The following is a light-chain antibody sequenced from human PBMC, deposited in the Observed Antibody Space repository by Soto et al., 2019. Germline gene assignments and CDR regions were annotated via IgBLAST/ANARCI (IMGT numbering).Light chain of an antibody. CDR3: QQRRNWPRT. CDR1: QDVSTY. J-gene: IGKJ2*01. V-gene: IGKV3-11*01. CDR2: DIS. Sequence: EIVLTQSPATLSLSPGDRATLSCRASQDVSTYFAWYQQKAGQAPRLLLYDISNRATGVPARFSGSGSGTDFTLTISSLEPEDFAVYYCQQRRNWPRTFGQGTKVEIK.